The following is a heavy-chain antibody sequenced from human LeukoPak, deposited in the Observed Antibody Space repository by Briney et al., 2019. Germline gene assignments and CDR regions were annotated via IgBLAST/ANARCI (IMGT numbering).Heavy chain of an antibody. J-gene: IGHJ6*02. CDR1: GYTFTSYG. V-gene: IGHV1-18*01. CDR3: ARSELRYFDWLFPTSGMDV. CDR2: ISAYNGNT. Sequence: ASVKVSCKASGYTFTSYGISWVRQAPGQGLERMGWISAYNGNTNYAQKLQGRVTMTTDTSTSTAYMELRSLRSDDTAVYYCARSELRYFDWLFPTSGMDVWGQGTTVTVSS. D-gene: IGHD3-9*01.